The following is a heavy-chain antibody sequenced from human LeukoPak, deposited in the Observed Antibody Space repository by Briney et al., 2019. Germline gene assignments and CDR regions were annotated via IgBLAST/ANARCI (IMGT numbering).Heavy chain of an antibody. CDR3: AGEAYSSSSRLHWFDP. CDR2: ISAYNGNT. J-gene: IGHJ5*02. V-gene: IGHV1-18*01. D-gene: IGHD6-6*01. Sequence: GASVKVSCKASGYTFTSYGISWVRQAPGQELEWMGWISAYNGNTNYAQKLQGRVTMTTDTSTSTAYMELRSLRSDDTAVYYCAGEAYSSSSRLHWFDPWGQGTLVTVSS. CDR1: GYTFTSYG.